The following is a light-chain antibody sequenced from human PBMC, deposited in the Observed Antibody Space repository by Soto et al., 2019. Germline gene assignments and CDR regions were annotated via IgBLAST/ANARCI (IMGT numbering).Light chain of an antibody. CDR3: HSRA. Sequence: EIRLTQTASNLSASVGDEVSMXCRASQTISRWLAWYQQKPGRAPKLLIYDNSILESGVPSRFSGSGSETEFTRTISRLQPDDVATYFCHSRAFGQGTRLEIK. CDR1: QTISRW. J-gene: IGKJ5*01. V-gene: IGKV1-5*01. CDR2: DNS.